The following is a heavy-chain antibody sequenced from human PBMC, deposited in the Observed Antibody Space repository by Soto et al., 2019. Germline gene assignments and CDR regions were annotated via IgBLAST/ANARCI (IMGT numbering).Heavy chain of an antibody. D-gene: IGHD2-2*01. Sequence: QVQLVQSGAEVKKPGASVKVSCKASGYTFANYDINWVRQATGQGLEWMGWMNPNTGNTGYAQKFQGRVTMTRNTSISTAYMELSSLRSEDTAVYYCARGSRYCSSTSCSYYFDYWGQGSLVTVSS. J-gene: IGHJ4*02. CDR2: MNPNTGNT. CDR3: ARGSRYCSSTSCSYYFDY. V-gene: IGHV1-8*01. CDR1: GYTFANYD.